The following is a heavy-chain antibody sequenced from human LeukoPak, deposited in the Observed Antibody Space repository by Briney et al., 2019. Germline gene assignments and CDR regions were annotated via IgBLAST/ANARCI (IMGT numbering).Heavy chain of an antibody. CDR1: GYTFTGYY. CDR2: INPNSGGT. Sequence: ASVKVSCKASGYTFTGYYMHWVRQAPGQGLEWMGWINPNSGGTNYAQKFQGRVTMTRDTSISTAYMELSRLRSDDTAVYYCAREWSTMIVVVSLSGWFDPWGQGTLVTVSS. V-gene: IGHV1-2*02. D-gene: IGHD3-22*01. J-gene: IGHJ5*02. CDR3: AREWSTMIVVVSLSGWFDP.